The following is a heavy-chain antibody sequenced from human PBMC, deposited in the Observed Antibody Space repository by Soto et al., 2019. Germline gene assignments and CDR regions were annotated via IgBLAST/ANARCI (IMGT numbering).Heavy chain of an antibody. J-gene: IGHJ4*02. CDR1: GFTFSNYW. CDR2: IKPDGSAK. V-gene: IGHV3-7*05. Sequence: VQLVESGGDLVQPGGSLRLSCAASGFTFSNYWMNWVRLAPGKGLEWVANIKPDGSAKYYVDSVEGRFIISRDNTKNSLYLQMNDLRAEDTAVYYCAGGGGFLIEFWGQGILVTVSS. CDR3: AGGGGFLIEF. D-gene: IGHD2-15*01.